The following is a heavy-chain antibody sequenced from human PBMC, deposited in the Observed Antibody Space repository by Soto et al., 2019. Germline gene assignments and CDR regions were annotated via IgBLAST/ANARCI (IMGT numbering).Heavy chain of an antibody. CDR2: IDWDDDK. D-gene: IGHD6-13*01. Sequence: SGPTLVNPTQTLTLTCTFSGFSLSTSGMCVSWIRQPPGKALEWLALIDWDDDKYHSTSLKTRLTISKDTSKNQVVLTMTNMKPVDTATYYCARYSSRKDYYYGMDVWGQGTTVTVSS. J-gene: IGHJ6*02. CDR1: GFSLSTSGMC. CDR3: ARYSSRKDYYYGMDV. V-gene: IGHV2-70*01.